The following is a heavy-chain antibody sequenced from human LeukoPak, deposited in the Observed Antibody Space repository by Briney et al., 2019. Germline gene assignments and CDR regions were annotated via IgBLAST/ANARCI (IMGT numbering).Heavy chain of an antibody. J-gene: IGHJ3*02. CDR1: GGTFSSYA. CDR2: IIPILGIA. V-gene: IGHV1-69*04. CDR3: AKDIGASDAFDI. Sequence: SVKVSCKASGGTFSSYAISWVRQAPGQGLEWMGRIIPILGIANYAQKFQGRVTITADKSTSTAYMELSSLRAEDTALYYCAKDIGASDAFDIWGQGTMVTVSS. D-gene: IGHD3-10*01.